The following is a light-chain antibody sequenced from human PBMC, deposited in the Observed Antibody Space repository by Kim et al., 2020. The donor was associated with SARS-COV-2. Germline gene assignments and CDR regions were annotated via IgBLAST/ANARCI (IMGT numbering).Light chain of an antibody. CDR1: SLRSYY. CDR2: GKN. Sequence: SSELTQDPAVSVALGQTVRITYQGDSLRSYYATWYQQKPGQAPIVVIYGKNNRPSGIPDRFSGSSSGNTASLTITGTQAGDEADYYCNSRDSNDNVVFGGGTKLTVL. CDR3: NSRDSNDNVV. J-gene: IGLJ2*01. V-gene: IGLV3-19*01.